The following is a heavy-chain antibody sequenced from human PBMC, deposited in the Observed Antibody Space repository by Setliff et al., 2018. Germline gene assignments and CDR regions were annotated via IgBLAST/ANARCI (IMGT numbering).Heavy chain of an antibody. J-gene: IGHJ4*02. D-gene: IGHD3-10*01. CDR2: TYSGGET. CDR3: RVWLGDLSRDF. Sequence: AGGSLRLSCAASGFIVNNNEMSWVRQAPGKGLEWLSVTYSGGETKYADSVHGRFTISRDASENSISLQMNSLRVDDTAVYFCRVWLGDLSRDFWGQGTLVTVSS. V-gene: IGHV3-53*01. CDR1: GFIVNNNE.